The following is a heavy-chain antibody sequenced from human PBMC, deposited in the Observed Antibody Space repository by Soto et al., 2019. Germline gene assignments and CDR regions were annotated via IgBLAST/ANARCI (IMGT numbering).Heavy chain of an antibody. Sequence: QVHLVQSGAEVKKPGASVNVSCQASGSITNHNMHWVRQAPGQGLEWMGIFNPSGLSTTYAQKFQGRVTITRDTSTSTVYMELSSLTSEDTAVYFCAKVTHRGPIAVAGPLGSWGQGTLVIVSS. V-gene: IGHV1-46*01. CDR1: GSITNHN. J-gene: IGHJ4*02. CDR2: FNPSGLST. CDR3: AKVTHRGPIAVAGPLGS. D-gene: IGHD6-19*01.